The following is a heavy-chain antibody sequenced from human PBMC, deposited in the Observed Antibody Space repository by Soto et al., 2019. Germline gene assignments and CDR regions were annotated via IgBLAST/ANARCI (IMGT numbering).Heavy chain of an antibody. D-gene: IGHD3-22*01. CDR2: ISGSGGST. Sequence: EVQLLESGGGLVQPGGSLRLSCAASGFTFSSYAMSWVRQAPGKGLEWVSAISGSGGSTYYADSVKGRFTISRDNSKNTLYLQMNSLRAEDTAVYYCAKDNPYYDSSGDSYFDYWGQGTLVTVSS. CDR1: GFTFSSYA. V-gene: IGHV3-23*01. CDR3: AKDNPYYDSSGDSYFDY. J-gene: IGHJ4*02.